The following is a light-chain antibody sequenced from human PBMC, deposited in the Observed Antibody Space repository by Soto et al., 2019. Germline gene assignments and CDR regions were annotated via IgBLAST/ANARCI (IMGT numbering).Light chain of an antibody. CDR1: QSVLYSSTNKNY. CDR3: QQYYSTPLT. V-gene: IGKV4-1*01. J-gene: IGKJ4*01. CDR2: WAS. Sequence: DIVMTQSPDSLAVSLGERATINCKSSQSVLYSSTNKNYLAWYQQKPGQPPKLLIYWASTRESGVPDRFGGSGSGTDFTLTISSLQAEDVAVYYCQQYYSTPLTFGGGTKVEIK.